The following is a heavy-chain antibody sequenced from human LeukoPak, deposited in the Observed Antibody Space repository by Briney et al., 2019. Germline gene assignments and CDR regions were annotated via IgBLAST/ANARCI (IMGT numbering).Heavy chain of an antibody. CDR3: ARGPDRVGWLPDNWFDP. CDR2: ISTSSTYI. V-gene: IGHV3-21*01. D-gene: IGHD6-19*01. Sequence: GGSLRLSCAASGFTFSSYNMNWVRQAPGKGLEWVSSISTSSTYIYYTDSVKGRFTMSRDNAKNSMYLQMNSLRAEDTAVYHCARGPDRVGWLPDNWFDPWGQGTLVTVSS. J-gene: IGHJ5*02. CDR1: GFTFSSYN.